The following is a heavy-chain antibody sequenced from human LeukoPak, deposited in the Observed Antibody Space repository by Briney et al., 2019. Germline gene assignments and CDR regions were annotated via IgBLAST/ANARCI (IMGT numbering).Heavy chain of an antibody. D-gene: IGHD4-23*01. Sequence: GASVKVSCKASGYTFTGYYVHWVRQAPGQGLEWMGWINPNSSGTNYAQKFQGRVTMTRDTSISTAYMELSRLRSDDTAVYYCARRTVVTPGAFDIWGQGTMVTVSS. CDR3: ARRTVVTPGAFDI. CDR2: INPNSSGT. CDR1: GYTFTGYY. J-gene: IGHJ3*02. V-gene: IGHV1-2*02.